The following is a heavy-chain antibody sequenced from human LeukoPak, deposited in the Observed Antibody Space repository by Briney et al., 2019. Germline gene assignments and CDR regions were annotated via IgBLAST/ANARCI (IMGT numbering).Heavy chain of an antibody. J-gene: IGHJ4*02. CDR2: ISAYNGNT. CDR1: GYTFTSYG. V-gene: IGHV1-18*01. CDR3: ARDPMSSGYYQPVDY. Sequence: GASVKVSCKASGYTFTSYGISWVRQAPGQGLEWMGWISAYNGNTNYAQKLQGRVTMTTDTSTSTAYMELRSLRSDDTAVYYCARDPMSSGYYQPVDYWGQGTLVTVSS. D-gene: IGHD3-22*01.